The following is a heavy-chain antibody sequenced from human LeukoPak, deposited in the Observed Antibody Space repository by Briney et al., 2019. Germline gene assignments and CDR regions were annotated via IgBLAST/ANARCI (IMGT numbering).Heavy chain of an antibody. CDR1: GFTFSSYG. CDR3: AKTSLSDPSGHYYYMDV. V-gene: IGHV3-23*05. D-gene: IGHD3-3*01. Sequence: GGSLRLSCAASGFTFSSYGMSWVRQAPGKGLEWVSAIETGGASTYYADSVKGRFSISRDNSQNTASLQLNNQRIEDTALYYCAKTSLSDPSGHYYYMDVWGKGTTVTVSS. J-gene: IGHJ6*03. CDR2: IETGGAST.